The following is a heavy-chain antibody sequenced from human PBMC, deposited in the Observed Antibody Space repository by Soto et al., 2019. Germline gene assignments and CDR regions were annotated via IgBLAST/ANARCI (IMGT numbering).Heavy chain of an antibody. V-gene: IGHV1-8*01. CDR1: GYTFTSYD. J-gene: IGHJ3*02. D-gene: IGHD6-19*01. CDR2: MNPNSGNT. Sequence: ASVKVSCKASGYTFTSYDINWVRQATGQGLEWMGWMNPNSGNTAYAQKFQGRVTMTRNTSISTAYMELSSLRSEDTAVYYCARERSGWGAFDRWGQGTMVTVSS. CDR3: ARERSGWGAFDR.